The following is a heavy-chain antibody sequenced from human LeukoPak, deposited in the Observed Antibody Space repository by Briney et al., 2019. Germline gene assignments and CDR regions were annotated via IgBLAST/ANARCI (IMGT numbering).Heavy chain of an antibody. CDR1: GFTFSSYA. Sequence: GGSLRLSCAASGFTFSSYAMHWVRQAPGKGLEWVAVISYDGSNKYYADSVKSRFTISRDNSKNTLYLQMNSLRAEDTAVYYCARDYDFWSGYYYYWGQGTLVTVSS. CDR2: ISYDGSNK. CDR3: ARDYDFWSGYYYY. V-gene: IGHV3-30-3*01. J-gene: IGHJ4*02. D-gene: IGHD3-3*01.